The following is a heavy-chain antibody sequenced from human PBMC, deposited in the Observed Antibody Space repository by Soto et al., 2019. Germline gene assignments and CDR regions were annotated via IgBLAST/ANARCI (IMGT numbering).Heavy chain of an antibody. CDR3: ARVREGNYFDS. Sequence: EVQLVESGGGLVQPGGSLRLSCAASGFTVSSNYMSWVRQAPGKGLEWVSVIYSGGSTYYADPVKDRFTISRDNSKNALYLQMNSLRAEDTAVFYCARVREGNYFDSWGQGTLVTVSS. J-gene: IGHJ4*02. V-gene: IGHV3-66*01. CDR1: GFTVSSNY. CDR2: IYSGGST. D-gene: IGHD3-10*01.